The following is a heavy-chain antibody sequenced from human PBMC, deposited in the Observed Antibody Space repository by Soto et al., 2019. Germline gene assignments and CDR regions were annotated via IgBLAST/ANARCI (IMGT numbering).Heavy chain of an antibody. CDR1: GGSISSGGYY. CDR2: IYYSGST. J-gene: IGHJ4*02. CDR3: ARGGDSGYDYYYFDY. V-gene: IGHV4-31*03. Sequence: QVQLQESGPGLVKPSQTLSLTCTVSGGSISSGGYYWSWIRQHPGKGLEWIGYIYYSGSTYYNPSLKSRVTISVDTSKNQFSLKLSSVTAEDTAVYYCARGGDSGYDYYYFDYWGQGTLVTVSS. D-gene: IGHD5-12*01.